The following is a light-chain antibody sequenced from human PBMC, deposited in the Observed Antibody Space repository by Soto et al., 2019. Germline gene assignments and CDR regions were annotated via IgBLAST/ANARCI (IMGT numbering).Light chain of an antibody. CDR3: CSYAGSYTRYV. J-gene: IGLJ1*01. Sequence: QSALTQPRSVSGSPGQSVTISCTGTSSDVGGYNYVSWYQQHPGKAPKLMIYDVSKRPSGVPDRFSGSKSGNTASLTISGLQAEDEAEYYCCSYAGSYTRYVFGTGTKLTVL. CDR1: SSDVGGYNY. CDR2: DVS. V-gene: IGLV2-11*01.